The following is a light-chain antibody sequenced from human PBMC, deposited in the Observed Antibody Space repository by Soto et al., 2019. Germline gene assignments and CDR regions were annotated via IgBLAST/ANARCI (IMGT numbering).Light chain of an antibody. V-gene: IGLV2-14*01. Sequence: QSVLTQPASVSGSPGQSITISCTGTSSDVGGYNHVSWYQQHPGKAPKLIIYEVRNRPSGVSNRLSGSKSGNTASLTISGLQAEDEADYYCSSYSTTNILVFGSGTKVTV. J-gene: IGLJ1*01. CDR1: SSDVGGYNH. CDR2: EVR. CDR3: SSYSTTNILV.